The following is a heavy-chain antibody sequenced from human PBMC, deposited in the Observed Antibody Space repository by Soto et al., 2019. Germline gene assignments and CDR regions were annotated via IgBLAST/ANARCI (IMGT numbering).Heavy chain of an antibody. CDR1: GGSISSYY. V-gene: IGHV4-59*01. CDR2: IYYSGST. D-gene: IGHD3-3*01. Sequence: SETLSLTCTVSGGSISSYYWSWIRQPPGKGLEWIGYIYYSGSTIYNPSLKSRVTISVDTSKNQFSLKLSSVTAADTAVYYCAREWSGYLFDYWGQGTLVTVSS. J-gene: IGHJ4*02. CDR3: AREWSGYLFDY.